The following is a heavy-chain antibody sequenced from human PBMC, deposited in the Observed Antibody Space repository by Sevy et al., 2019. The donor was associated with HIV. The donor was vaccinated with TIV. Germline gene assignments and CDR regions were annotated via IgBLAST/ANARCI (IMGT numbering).Heavy chain of an antibody. J-gene: IGHJ6*02. CDR3: ARHHCSSTSCYIYYGMDV. D-gene: IGHD2-2*02. V-gene: IGHV1-18*01. CDR1: GYTFTSYG. Sequence: ASVKVSCKASGYTFTSYGISWVRQAPGQGLEWMGWISAYNGNTNYAQTLQGRVTMTTDTSTSTAYMELRSLRSDDTAVYYCARHHCSSTSCYIYYGMDVWGQGTTVTVSS. CDR2: ISAYNGNT.